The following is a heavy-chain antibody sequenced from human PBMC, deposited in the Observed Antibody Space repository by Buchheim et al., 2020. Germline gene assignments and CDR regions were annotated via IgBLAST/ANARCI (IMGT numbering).Heavy chain of an antibody. D-gene: IGHD5-24*01. CDR1: GFNFGSYQ. CDR2: VSNSGHTA. CDR3: GRDPSGYRAGWSVLNY. Sequence: EVELVESGGGLVQPGGSLRLSCSASGFNFGSYQMHWVRQAPGKGLEWIAYVSNSGHTATYADSVRGRFTASRDNAKNSLSLQMNGLRVDDTATYYWGRDPSGYRAGWSVLNYWGQGTL. V-gene: IGHV3-48*03. J-gene: IGHJ4*02.